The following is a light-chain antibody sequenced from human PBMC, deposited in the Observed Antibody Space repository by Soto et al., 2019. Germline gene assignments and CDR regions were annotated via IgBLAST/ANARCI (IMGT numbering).Light chain of an antibody. CDR2: EVT. CDR3: SSYTNINTRACV. Sequence: QSVLTQTPSASATPGQRVTISCSGTNSNIGSNTIAWYQQHPGKAPKLIIYEVTDRPSGVSSRFSGSKSGNTASLTISGLQAEDEAEYYCSSYTNINTRACVFGTGTKVTVL. J-gene: IGLJ1*01. V-gene: IGLV2-14*01. CDR1: NSNIGSNT.